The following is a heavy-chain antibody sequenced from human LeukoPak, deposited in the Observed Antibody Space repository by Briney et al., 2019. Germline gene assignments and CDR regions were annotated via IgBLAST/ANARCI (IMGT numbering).Heavy chain of an antibody. J-gene: IGHJ6*03. D-gene: IGHD1-26*01. CDR2: ISSSGSTI. CDR1: GFTFSDYY. V-gene: IGHV3-11*04. CDR3: ARGPYSGTYGDTYYYYMDV. Sequence: GGSLRLSCAASGFTFSDYYMSWIRQAPGKGLEWVSYISSSGSTIYYADSVMGRFTISRDNARNSLYLQMNSLRAEDTAVYYCARGPYSGTYGDTYYYYMDVWGKGTTVTISS.